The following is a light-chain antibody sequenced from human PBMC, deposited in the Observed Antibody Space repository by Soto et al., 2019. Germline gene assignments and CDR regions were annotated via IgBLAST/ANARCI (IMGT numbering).Light chain of an antibody. V-gene: IGKV3-15*01. J-gene: IGKJ2*01. CDR1: QSVSSD. CDR2: GAS. CDR3: QQYNNWPPYT. Sequence: VMTQSPATLSVAPGERATLSCRASQSVSSDLAWSQQKPGQAPRLLIYGASTRATGIPARFSGSGSGTEFTLSISSLQSEDFSVYYCQQYNNWPPYTFGQGTKLEIK.